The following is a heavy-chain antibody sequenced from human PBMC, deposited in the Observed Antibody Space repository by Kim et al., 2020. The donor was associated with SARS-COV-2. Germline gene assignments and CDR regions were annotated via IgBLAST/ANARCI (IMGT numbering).Heavy chain of an antibody. Sequence: LSLTCAASGFTFSNAWMSWVRQAPGKGLEWVGRIKSKTDGGTTDYAAPVKGRFTISRDDSKNTLYLQMNSLKTEDTAVYYCTTDTIVVVPAATSDAFDIWGQGTMVTVSS. CDR2: IKSKTDGGTT. CDR3: TTDTIVVVPAATSDAFDI. J-gene: IGHJ3*02. V-gene: IGHV3-15*01. D-gene: IGHD2-2*01. CDR1: GFTFSNAW.